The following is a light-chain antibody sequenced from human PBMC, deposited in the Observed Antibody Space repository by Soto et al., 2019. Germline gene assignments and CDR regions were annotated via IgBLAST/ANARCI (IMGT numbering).Light chain of an antibody. V-gene: IGLV2-23*01. CDR1: RSDVGSGSHNL. J-gene: IGLJ1*01. CDR2: EGT. Sequence: QSALTQPASVSGSPGQSITISCTGTRSDVGSGSHNLVSWYQQRPGKAPKLMIYEGTKRPSGVSHRFSGSKSGNTASLTISGLRAEDEADYYCCSYAGSFTYVFGTGTKVTVL. CDR3: CSYAGSFTYV.